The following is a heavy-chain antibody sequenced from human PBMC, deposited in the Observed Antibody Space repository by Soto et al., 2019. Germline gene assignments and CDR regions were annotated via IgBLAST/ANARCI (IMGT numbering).Heavy chain of an antibody. Sequence: SETLSLTCAVYGGSFSGYYWSWIRQPPGKGLEWIGEINHSGSTNYNPSLKSRVTISVDTSKNQFSLKLSSVTAADTAVYYCATAEYFQHWGQGTRVTVSS. CDR1: GGSFSGYY. CDR3: ATAEYFQH. J-gene: IGHJ1*01. CDR2: INHSGST. V-gene: IGHV4-34*01.